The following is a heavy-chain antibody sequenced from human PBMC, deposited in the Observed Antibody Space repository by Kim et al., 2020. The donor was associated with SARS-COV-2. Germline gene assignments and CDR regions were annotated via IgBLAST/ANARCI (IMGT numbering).Heavy chain of an antibody. CDR2: IKSDGSST. CDR3: ARSALLSSSSYAFDI. J-gene: IGHJ3*02. V-gene: IGHV3-74*01. CDR1: GFTFSNYW. D-gene: IGHD6-6*01. Sequence: GGSLRLSCAASGFTFSNYWMHWVRQAPGKGLVWVSRIKSDGSSTNYADSVKGRFTISRDNAKNTLYLQMNSLRAEDTAMFYCARSALLSSSSYAFDIWGQGTMVTVSS.